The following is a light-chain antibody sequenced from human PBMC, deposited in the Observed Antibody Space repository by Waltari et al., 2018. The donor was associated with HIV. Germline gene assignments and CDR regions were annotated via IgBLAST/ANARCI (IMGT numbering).Light chain of an antibody. Sequence: SYVLTQPPSVSVAPGQTARITWGGNNIAASKSVPCYRLNPGQAPGVVTPEARARPPGIPDRFSGSCSGDTATLTTSRAEAGDEADDYCQVWDGRGDPVIFGGGTKLAVV. V-gene: IGLV3-21*02. CDR3: QVWDGRGDPVI. CDR2: EAR. CDR1: NIAASKS. J-gene: IGLJ2*01.